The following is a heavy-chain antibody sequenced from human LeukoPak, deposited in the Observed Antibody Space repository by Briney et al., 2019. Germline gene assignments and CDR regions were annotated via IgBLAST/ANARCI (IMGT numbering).Heavy chain of an antibody. V-gene: IGHV3-23*01. Sequence: GGSLRLSCAASGFTFSNYAMTWVRQAPGKGLEWLTTSGSDGNTYSSDSVKGRFTTSRDNSKSTLYLQMSSLRAEDTAMYYCARDVGPEGFFFGYWGQGILVTVSS. J-gene: IGHJ4*02. CDR1: GFTFSNYA. CDR3: ARDVGPEGFFFGY. D-gene: IGHD3-3*01. CDR2: TSGSDGNT.